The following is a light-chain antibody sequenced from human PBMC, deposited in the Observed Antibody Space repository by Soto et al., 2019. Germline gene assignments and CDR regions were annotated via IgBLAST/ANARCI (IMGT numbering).Light chain of an antibody. J-gene: IGLJ1*01. V-gene: IGLV2-14*03. CDR3: TSYTTSSTYV. CDR1: SSDVDAYNF. CDR2: DVS. Sequence: QSVLTQPASVSGSPGQSSAISCTGTSSDVDAYNFVSWYQHHPGKAPKLMIFDVSNRPSGVSNRFSGSKSGNTASLTISGLQAEDEADYYCTSYTTSSTYVFGTG.